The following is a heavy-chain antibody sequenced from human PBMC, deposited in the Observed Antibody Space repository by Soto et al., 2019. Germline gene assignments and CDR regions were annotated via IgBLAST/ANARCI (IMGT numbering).Heavy chain of an antibody. J-gene: IGHJ6*02. V-gene: IGHV3-53*01. CDR3: ARDIYYGWGMDV. CDR1: GFTVSSNY. Sequence: GGSLRLSCAASGFTVSSNYMSWVRQAPGKGLEWVSVIYSGGSTYYADSVKGRFTISRDNSKNTLYLQMNSLRAEDTAVYYCARDIYYGWGMDVWGQGTTVTVSS. D-gene: IGHD3-22*01. CDR2: IYSGGST.